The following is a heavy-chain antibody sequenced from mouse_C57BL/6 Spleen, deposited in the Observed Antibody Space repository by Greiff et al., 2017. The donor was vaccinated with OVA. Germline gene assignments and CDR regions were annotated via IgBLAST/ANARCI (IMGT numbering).Heavy chain of an antibody. D-gene: IGHD2-4*01. V-gene: IGHV1-62-2*01. CDR1: GYTFTEYT. Sequence: VQLQQSGAELVKPGASVKLSCKASGYTFTEYTIHWVKQRSGQGLEWIGWFYPGSGSIKYNEKFKDKATLTADKSSSTVYMELSRLTSEDSAVYFCARHEDRSDDYDWGYFDYWGQGTTLTVSS. J-gene: IGHJ2*01. CDR3: ARHEDRSDDYDWGYFDY. CDR2: FYPGSGSI.